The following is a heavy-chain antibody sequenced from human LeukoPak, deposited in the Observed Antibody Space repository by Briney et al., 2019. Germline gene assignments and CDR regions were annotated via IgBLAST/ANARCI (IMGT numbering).Heavy chain of an antibody. CDR1: GFTFSSYG. D-gene: IGHD6-19*01. J-gene: IGHJ6*04. CDR2: IWYDGSNK. CDR3: AREGSGWYSSHYGMDV. V-gene: IGHV3-33*01. Sequence: GRSLRLSCAASGFTFSSYGMHWVRQAPGKGLEWVAVIWYDGSNKYYADSVKGRFTISRDNSKNTLYLQMNSLRAEDTAVYYCAREGSGWYSSHYGMDVWGKGTTVTVSS.